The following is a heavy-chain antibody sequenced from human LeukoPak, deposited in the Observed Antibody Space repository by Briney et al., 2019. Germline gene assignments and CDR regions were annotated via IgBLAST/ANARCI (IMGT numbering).Heavy chain of an antibody. V-gene: IGHV1-2*02. J-gene: IGHJ6*03. Sequence: ASVKVSCKASGYTFTAYYMHWVRQAPGQGLEWMGWINPNSGVTNYAQNFQGRVTMTRDTSISTAYMELRSLRSDDTAVYYCARNNYDFWSGYRYYYYYMDVWGKGTTVTVSS. CDR3: ARNNYDFWSGYRYYYYYMDV. D-gene: IGHD3-3*01. CDR1: GYTFTAYY. CDR2: INPNSGVT.